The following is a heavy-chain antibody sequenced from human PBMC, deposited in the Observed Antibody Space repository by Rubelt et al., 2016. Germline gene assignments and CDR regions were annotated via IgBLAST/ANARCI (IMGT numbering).Heavy chain of an antibody. V-gene: IGHV1-2*02. Sequence: QVQLVQSGAEVKKPGASVKVSCKASGYTFTSYGISWVRQAPGQGLEWMGWINPNSGGTNYAQKFQGRVTMTRDTSISTAYMELSRLRTDETAGYYCANEDSKAGYWGQGTLVTVSS. CDR1: GYTFTSYG. J-gene: IGHJ4*02. D-gene: IGHD4-11*01. CDR3: ANEDSKAGY. CDR2: INPNSGGT.